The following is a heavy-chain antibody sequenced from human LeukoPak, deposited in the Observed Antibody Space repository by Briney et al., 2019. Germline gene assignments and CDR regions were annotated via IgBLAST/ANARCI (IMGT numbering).Heavy chain of an antibody. CDR3: ARAEVITMVRGDYYFDY. D-gene: IGHD3-10*01. CDR2: IYYSGST. J-gene: IGHJ4*02. Sequence: SETLSLTCTVSGGSISSYYWSWIRQAPGKGLEYIGYIYYSGSTYYNPSLKSRVTISVDTSKNQFSLKLSSVTAADTAVYYCARAEVITMVRGDYYFDYWGQGTLVTVSS. V-gene: IGHV4-59*01. CDR1: GGSISSYY.